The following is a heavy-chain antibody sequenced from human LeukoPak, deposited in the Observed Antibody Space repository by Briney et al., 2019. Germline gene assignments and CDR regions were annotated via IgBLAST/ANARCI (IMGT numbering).Heavy chain of an antibody. V-gene: IGHV4-59*01. CDR2: IYYSGST. CDR1: GGSISSYY. J-gene: IGHJ6*03. CDR3: AINDFWSGYPYYYYMDV. Sequence: SETLSPTCTVSGGSISSYYWSWIRQPPGKGLEWIGYIYYSGSTNYNPSLKSRVTISVDTSKNQFSLKLSSVTAADTAVYYCAINDFWSGYPYYYYMDVWGKGTTVTVSS. D-gene: IGHD3-3*01.